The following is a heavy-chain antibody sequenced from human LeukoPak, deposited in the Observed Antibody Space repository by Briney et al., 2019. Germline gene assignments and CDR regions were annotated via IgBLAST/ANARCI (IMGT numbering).Heavy chain of an antibody. CDR3: GRSQSVPARKTYYYCVDA. CDR1: GDSVSSNSAA. Sequence: SQTLSLTCAISGDSVSSNSAAWNWIRQSPSRGLEWLGRTYYRARWYNDYAVSVKSRITINPDTSKNQFSLQLNSVTPEDTAVYYCGRSQSVPARKTYYYCVDAWDKGTTVTVSS. CDR2: TYYRARWYN. D-gene: IGHD6-6*01. J-gene: IGHJ6*03. V-gene: IGHV6-1*01.